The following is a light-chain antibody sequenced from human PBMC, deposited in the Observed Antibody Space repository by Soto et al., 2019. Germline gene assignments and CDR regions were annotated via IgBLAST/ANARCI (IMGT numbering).Light chain of an antibody. V-gene: IGLV2-11*01. CDR2: DVS. J-gene: IGLJ1*01. CDR1: SSDVGGYNY. CDR3: CSYAGSSPYV. Sequence: QSVLTHPRSVSGSPGQSVTFSCTGTSSDVGGYNYVSWYQQHPGKAPKLMIYDVSKRPSGVPDRFSGSKSGTTASLTISGLQAEDEADYYCCSYAGSSPYVFGTGTKVTV.